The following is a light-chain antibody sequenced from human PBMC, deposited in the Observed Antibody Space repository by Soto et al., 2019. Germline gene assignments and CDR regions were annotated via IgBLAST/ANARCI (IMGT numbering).Light chain of an antibody. CDR3: QQYDKYST. CDR1: QTISVS. V-gene: IGKV1-5*01. Sequence: IQMTQSPSTLSASVGDTVTITFRASQTISVSLAWYQQKPGKAPNLLIYDASTLQGGVPSRFSGSGSGTEFPLTVTSLQPEDFATYFCQQYDKYSTFGHGTKVDIK. CDR2: DAS. J-gene: IGKJ1*01.